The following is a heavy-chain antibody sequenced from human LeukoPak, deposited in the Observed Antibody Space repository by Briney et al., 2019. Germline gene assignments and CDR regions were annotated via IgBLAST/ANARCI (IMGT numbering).Heavy chain of an antibody. Sequence: PGGSLRLSCAASGFIFSRYWMHWVRHAPGKGLVWVSRAYIDGSSTSYVASVKGRFTISRDSAKNTLYLQMNSLRVEDTAVYFCAGGQPSYSSSLDYWGQGTLVTVSS. D-gene: IGHD6-6*01. J-gene: IGHJ4*02. CDR1: GFIFSRYW. CDR3: AGGQPSYSSSLDY. V-gene: IGHV3-74*01. CDR2: AYIDGSST.